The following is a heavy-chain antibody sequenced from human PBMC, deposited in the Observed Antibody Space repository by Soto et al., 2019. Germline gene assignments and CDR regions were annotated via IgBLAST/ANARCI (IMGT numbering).Heavy chain of an antibody. CDR3: ARGAGYGGNSGNWFDP. V-gene: IGHV1-8*01. Sequence: QVQLVQSGAEVKKPGASVKVSCKASGYTFTSYDINWVRQATGQGLEWMGWMNPNSGNTGYAQKFQGRVTMTRNTSISTAYMALSSLRSEDTAVYYCARGAGYGGNSGNWFDPWGQGTLVTVSS. J-gene: IGHJ5*02. CDR1: GYTFTSYD. D-gene: IGHD4-17*01. CDR2: MNPNSGNT.